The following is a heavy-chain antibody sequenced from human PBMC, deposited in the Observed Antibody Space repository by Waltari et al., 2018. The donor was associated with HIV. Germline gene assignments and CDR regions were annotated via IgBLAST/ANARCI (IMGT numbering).Heavy chain of an antibody. CDR3: AGERGYLGKGAFDI. V-gene: IGHV4-34*01. D-gene: IGHD1-1*01. Sequence: QVQLQQWGAGLLKPSETLSLTCAVYGGSFSGYYWRWIRQPPGKGLEWIGEINHSGSNNYNPALKSRVTIAVDTSKNQFSLKVSSVTAADTAVYYCAGERGYLGKGAFDIWGQGTMVTVSS. CDR2: INHSGSN. CDR1: GGSFSGYY. J-gene: IGHJ3*02.